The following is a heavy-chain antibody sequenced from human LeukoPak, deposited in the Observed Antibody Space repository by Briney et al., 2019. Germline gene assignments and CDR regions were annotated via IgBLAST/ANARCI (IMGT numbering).Heavy chain of an antibody. J-gene: IGHJ5*02. D-gene: IGHD4-17*01. CDR1: GGSFSGYY. Sequence: SETLSLTCAVYGGSFSGYYWSWIRQPPGKGLEWIGEINHSGSTYYNPSLKSRVTISVDRSKNQFSLKLSSVTAADTAVYYCASKGTYGDYDWFDPWGQGTLVTVSS. CDR3: ASKGTYGDYDWFDP. CDR2: INHSGST. V-gene: IGHV4-34*01.